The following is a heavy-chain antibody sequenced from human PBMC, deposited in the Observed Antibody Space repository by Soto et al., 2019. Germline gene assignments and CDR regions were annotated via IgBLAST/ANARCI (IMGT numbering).Heavy chain of an antibody. Sequence: PSETLSLTCAVSGGSISSGGYSWSWIRQPPGKGLEWIGYIYHSGSTYYNPSLKSRVTISVDRSKNQFSLKLSSVTAADTAVYYCAREPYSGYDNWFDPWGQGTLVTVSS. CDR2: IYHSGST. CDR1: GGSISSGGYS. V-gene: IGHV4-30-2*01. D-gene: IGHD5-12*01. CDR3: AREPYSGYDNWFDP. J-gene: IGHJ5*02.